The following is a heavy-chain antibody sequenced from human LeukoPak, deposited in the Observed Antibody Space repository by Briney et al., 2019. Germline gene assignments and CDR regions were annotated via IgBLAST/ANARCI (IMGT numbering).Heavy chain of an antibody. D-gene: IGHD6-13*01. CDR3: ARAIGSSWGKVDY. V-gene: IGHV3-74*01. Sequence: GRSLRLSCVASAFTFSNYWMHWVRQAPGKGLVWVSRIKTDGSRTNYADSVKGRFTISRDNAKNTVYLEMNSLRSEDTAVYYCARAIGSSWGKVDYWGQGTLVTVSS. J-gene: IGHJ4*02. CDR1: AFTFSNYW. CDR2: IKTDGSRT.